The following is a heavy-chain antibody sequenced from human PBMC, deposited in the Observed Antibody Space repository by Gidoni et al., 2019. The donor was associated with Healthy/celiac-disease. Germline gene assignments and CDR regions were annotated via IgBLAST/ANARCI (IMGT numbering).Heavy chain of an antibody. CDR3: ARGSDIVVVVAATLDY. V-gene: IGHV3-30-3*01. Sequence: QVQLVESGGGVVQPGRSLRPSCAASGFTFSSYAMHWVRQAPGKGLEWVAVISYDGSNKYYADSVKGRFTISRDNSKNTLYLQMNSLRAEDTAVYYCARGSDIVVVVAATLDYWGQGTLVTVSS. CDR1: GFTFSSYA. CDR2: ISYDGSNK. D-gene: IGHD2-15*01. J-gene: IGHJ4*02.